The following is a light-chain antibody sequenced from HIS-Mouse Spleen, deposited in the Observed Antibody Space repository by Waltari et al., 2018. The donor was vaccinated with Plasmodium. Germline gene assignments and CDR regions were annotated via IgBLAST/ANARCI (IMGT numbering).Light chain of an antibody. V-gene: IGKV4-1*01. Sequence: DIVMTQSPDSLAVSLGERATINCKSSQSVLYSSNNKNYLAWYQQKPGQPPKLLIYWASTRESGVPDRFSGCGSGTDFTLTISSLQAEDVAVYYCQQYYRTPLTFGGGTKVEIK. CDR1: QSVLYSSNNKNY. CDR3: QQYYRTPLT. J-gene: IGKJ4*01. CDR2: WAS.